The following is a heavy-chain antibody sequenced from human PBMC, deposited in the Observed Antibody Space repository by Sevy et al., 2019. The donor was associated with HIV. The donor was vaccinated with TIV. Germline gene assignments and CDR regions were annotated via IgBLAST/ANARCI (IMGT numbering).Heavy chain of an antibody. CDR1: GFTFSPYW. J-gene: IGHJ4*02. CDR3: ARGVGLDC. CDR2: IRPDGSDK. V-gene: IGHV3-7*01. Sequence: GESLKISCAASGFTFSPYWMTWVRQAPGKGLEWVANIRPDGSDKYYVDSVKGRFTISRDNAKNSLYLQMNSLRADDTAMYYCARGVGLDCWGQGALLTVSS. D-gene: IGHD1-26*01.